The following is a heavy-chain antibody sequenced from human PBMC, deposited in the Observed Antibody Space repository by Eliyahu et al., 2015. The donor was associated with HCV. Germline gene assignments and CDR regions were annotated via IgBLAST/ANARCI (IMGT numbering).Heavy chain of an antibody. CDR3: ARPLLGGMILDLITDDAFDV. V-gene: IGHV3-30-3*01. J-gene: IGHJ3*01. CDR1: GFTFSXYA. D-gene: IGHD3-22*01. CDR2: ISYDGNNK. Sequence: QVQLVESGGGVVQPWGSLRLSCAVSGFTFSXYAIHGVRQAPGKGLEWVAAISYDGNNKFYADSVRGRFTISGNISKNTLSLQMNSLRPEDTAVYFCARPLLGGMILDLITDDAFDVWGQGTMVTVSS.